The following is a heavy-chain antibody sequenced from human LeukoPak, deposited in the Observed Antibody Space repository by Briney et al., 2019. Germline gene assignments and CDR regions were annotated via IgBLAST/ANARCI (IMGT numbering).Heavy chain of an antibody. CDR1: GFTFSSYG. V-gene: IGHV3-30*02. D-gene: IGHD2-15*01. J-gene: IGHJ4*02. CDR2: IRYDGSNK. CDR3: ARGHCSGGSCYVFDY. Sequence: GGSLRLSCAASGFTFSSYGMHWVRQAPGKGLEWVAFIRYDGSNKYYADSVKGRFTISRDNDKNSLYLQMNSLRAEDTAVYYCARGHCSGGSCYVFDYWGQGTLVTVSP.